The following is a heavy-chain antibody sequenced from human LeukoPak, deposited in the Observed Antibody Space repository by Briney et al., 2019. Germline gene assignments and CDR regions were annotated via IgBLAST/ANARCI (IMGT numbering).Heavy chain of an antibody. Sequence: SETLSLTCTVSGGSISSYYWSWIRQPPGKGLEWIGYIYYSGSTNYNPSLKSRVTISVDTSKNQFSLKLSSVTAADTAVYYCASGYCGGDCNFDYWGQGILVTVSS. D-gene: IGHD2-21*02. CDR2: IYYSGST. CDR3: ASGYCGGDCNFDY. CDR1: GGSISSYY. J-gene: IGHJ4*02. V-gene: IGHV4-59*01.